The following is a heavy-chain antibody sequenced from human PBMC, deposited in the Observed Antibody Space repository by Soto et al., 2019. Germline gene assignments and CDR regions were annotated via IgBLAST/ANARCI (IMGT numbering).Heavy chain of an antibody. D-gene: IGHD2-21*01. Sequence: ASVKVSCKASGYTFRSYYMHWERQAPGQGLEWMGIINPSGGSTSYAPKFPGRVTMTRDTSTSTVYMELRSLRSEDTAVDYCAREYIVVVNDTGGARRRMDVWGQGTTFTVSS. CDR3: AREYIVVVNDTGGARRRMDV. CDR2: INPSGGST. V-gene: IGHV1-46*01. CDR1: GYTFRSYY. J-gene: IGHJ6*02.